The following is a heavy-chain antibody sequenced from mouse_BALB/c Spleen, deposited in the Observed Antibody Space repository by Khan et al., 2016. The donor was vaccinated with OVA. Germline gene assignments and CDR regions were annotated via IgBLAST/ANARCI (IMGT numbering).Heavy chain of an antibody. D-gene: IGHD1-1*01. Sequence: EVQLQESGPGLVKPSQSLSLTCTVTGYSITSGYAWNWIRQFPGNKLEWMGYISYSSVTSYTPSLKSRISITRDTSNNQFFLQLNSVTTEDTATYYCARGNYCGYYFDYWGQGTTLTVSS. V-gene: IGHV3-2*02. CDR2: ISYSSVT. J-gene: IGHJ2*01. CDR1: GYSITSGYA. CDR3: ARGNYCGYYFDY.